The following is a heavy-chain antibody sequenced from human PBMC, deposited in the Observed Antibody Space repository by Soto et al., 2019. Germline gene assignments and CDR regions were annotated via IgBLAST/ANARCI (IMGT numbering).Heavy chain of an antibody. CDR3: AGELGTFYFDH. J-gene: IGHJ4*02. D-gene: IGHD7-27*01. CDR2: IDHSGSA. CDR1: AGSIRSGDYY. Sequence: QVQLQESGPGLVKPSQTLSLTCTVSAGSIRSGDYYWTWIRQPPGKGLEWIGYIDHSGSAYYTPSLKSRGTISIDTSNNQFSLKMTSVTAADTAVYYCAGELGTFYFDHWGQGTLVTVSS. V-gene: IGHV4-30-4*01.